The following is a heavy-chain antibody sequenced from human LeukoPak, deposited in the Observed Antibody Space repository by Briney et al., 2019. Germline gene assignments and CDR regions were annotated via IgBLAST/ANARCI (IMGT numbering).Heavy chain of an antibody. V-gene: IGHV4-59*12. J-gene: IGHJ6*03. CDR2: IYYSGSA. CDR1: GGSISSYY. Sequence: SETLSLTCTVSGGSISSYYWSWIRQPPGKGVEWIGYIYYSGSANYNPSLKSRVTMSVDTSKNQFSLKLSSVTAADTAVYYCARAVGSGSFQTYYYYMDVWGKGTTVTISS. CDR3: ARAVGSGSFQTYYYYMDV. D-gene: IGHD3-10*01.